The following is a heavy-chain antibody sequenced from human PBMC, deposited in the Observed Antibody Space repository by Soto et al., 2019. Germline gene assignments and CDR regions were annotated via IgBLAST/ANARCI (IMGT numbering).Heavy chain of an antibody. CDR1: GGSIRSGGYY. V-gene: IGHV4-31*02. Sequence: QVQLQESGPGLVTPSQSLSLTCTVSGGSIRSGGYYWRWIRQHPGRGLEWLGHISYSGKTDYNPSLESRIDISLDTPRNQFSLKLRSVTAADTAVYYCAASPNADFFDYWGQGALVTVSA. CDR2: ISYSGKT. J-gene: IGHJ4*02. CDR3: AASPNADFFDY.